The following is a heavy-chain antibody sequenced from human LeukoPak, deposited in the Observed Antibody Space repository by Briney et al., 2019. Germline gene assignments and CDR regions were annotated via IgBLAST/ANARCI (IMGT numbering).Heavy chain of an antibody. V-gene: IGHV1-46*01. D-gene: IGHD3-22*01. CDR1: GYTFTSYY. CDR2: INPSGGST. Sequence: ASVKVSCKASGYTFTSYYMHWVRQARGQGLEWMGIINPSGGSTSYAQKFQGRVTMTRDTSTSTVYMELTRLRSDDTAVYYCARDPSGDSSGYPFDRWGRGTLVTVSS. J-gene: IGHJ4*02. CDR3: ARDPSGDSSGYPFDR.